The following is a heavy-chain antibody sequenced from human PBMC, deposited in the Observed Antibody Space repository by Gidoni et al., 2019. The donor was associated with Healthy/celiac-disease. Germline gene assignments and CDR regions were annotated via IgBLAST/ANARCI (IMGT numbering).Heavy chain of an antibody. CDR1: GYTFTSYG. Sequence: QVQLVQSGAEVKKPGASVNVSCKASGYTFTSYGISWVRQAPGQGLEWMGWISAYNGNTNYAQKLQGRVTMTTDTSTSTAYMELRSLRSDDTAVYYCARDLTIFGVVITPRDYYYGMDVWGQGTTVTVSS. CDR3: ARDLTIFGVVITPRDYYYGMDV. CDR2: ISAYNGNT. V-gene: IGHV1-18*01. D-gene: IGHD3-3*01. J-gene: IGHJ6*02.